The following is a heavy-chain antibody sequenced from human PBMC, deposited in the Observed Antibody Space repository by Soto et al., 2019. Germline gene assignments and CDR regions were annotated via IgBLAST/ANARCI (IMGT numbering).Heavy chain of an antibody. CDR3: ARGAGAARRYSFDY. CDR1: GFTFSSYG. Sequence: QVQLVESGGGVVQPGRSLRLSCAASGFTFSSYGMHWVRQAPGKGLEWVAVIWYDGSNKYYADSVKGRFTISRDNSKNTLYLQINSLRPEDTAIYYCARGAGAARRYSFDYWGQGTLLTVSS. J-gene: IGHJ4*02. D-gene: IGHD6-6*01. CDR2: IWYDGSNK. V-gene: IGHV3-30*19.